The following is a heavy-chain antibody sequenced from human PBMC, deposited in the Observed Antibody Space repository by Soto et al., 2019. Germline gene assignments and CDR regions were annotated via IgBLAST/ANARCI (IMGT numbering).Heavy chain of an antibody. CDR3: ARRGIAAAGRDDFDY. CDR1: GGSINSSSYY. Sequence: SETLSLTCTVSGGSINSSSYYWGWIRQPPGKGLEWIGSIYYSGSTYYNPSLKSRVTISVDTSKNQFSLKLSSVTAADTAVYYCARRGIAAAGRDDFDYWGQGTLVTVSS. D-gene: IGHD6-13*01. CDR2: IYYSGST. J-gene: IGHJ4*02. V-gene: IGHV4-39*01.